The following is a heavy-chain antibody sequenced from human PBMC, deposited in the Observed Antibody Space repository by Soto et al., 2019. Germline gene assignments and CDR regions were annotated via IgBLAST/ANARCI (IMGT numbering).Heavy chain of an antibody. V-gene: IGHV1-24*01. D-gene: IGHD2-2*01. CDR1: GYTLTELS. J-gene: IGHJ5*02. Sequence: ASVKVSCKVSGYTLTELSMHWVRQAPGKGLEWMGGFDPEDGETIYAQKFQGRVTMTEDTSTDTAYMELSSLRSEDTAVYYCATVQGYCSSTSCYRWFDPWGQGTLVTVSS. CDR3: ATVQGYCSSTSCYRWFDP. CDR2: FDPEDGET.